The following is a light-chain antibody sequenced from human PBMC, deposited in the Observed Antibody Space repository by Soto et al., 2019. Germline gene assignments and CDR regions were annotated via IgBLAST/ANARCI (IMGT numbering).Light chain of an antibody. CDR1: SSNIGAGYD. Sequence: QSVLTQPPSVSGAPGQRVTISCTGSSSNIGAGYDVHWYQQLPGTAPKLLIYGNSNRPSGVPDRFSGSESGTSASLAITGLQAEDDADYYCQSYDSSLSGVVFGGGTKLTVL. CDR3: QSYDSSLSGVV. V-gene: IGLV1-40*01. CDR2: GNS. J-gene: IGLJ2*01.